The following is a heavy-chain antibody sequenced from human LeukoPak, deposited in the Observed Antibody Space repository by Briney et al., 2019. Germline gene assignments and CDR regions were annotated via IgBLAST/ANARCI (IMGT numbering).Heavy chain of an antibody. J-gene: IGHJ6*02. V-gene: IGHV3-23*01. CDR3: AKEGHYYYYYGMDV. CDR2: VGTGGVNT. Sequence: PGGSLRLSCAASGITFSNYGMSWVRQAPGKGLEWVSGVGTGGVNTYQAESVKGRFTISRDNSKNTLFLQMNSLRAEDTALYYCAKEGHYYYYYGMDVWGQGTTVTVSS. CDR1: GITFSNYG.